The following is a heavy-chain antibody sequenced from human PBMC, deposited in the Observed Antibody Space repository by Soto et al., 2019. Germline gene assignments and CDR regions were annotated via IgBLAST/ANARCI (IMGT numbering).Heavy chain of an antibody. CDR1: GFSLSTSGMC. Sequence: SGPTLVNPTQTLTLTCTFSGFSLSTSGMCVSWIRQPPGKALEWLALIEFDDDKYYSTSLKTRLTISKHTSKNQVVLTMTNMDPVDTATYCCASGESSSSCFDYWGQGTLVTVSS. V-gene: IGHV2-70*01. CDR3: ASGESSSSCFDY. J-gene: IGHJ4*02. D-gene: IGHD6-6*01. CDR2: IEFDDDK.